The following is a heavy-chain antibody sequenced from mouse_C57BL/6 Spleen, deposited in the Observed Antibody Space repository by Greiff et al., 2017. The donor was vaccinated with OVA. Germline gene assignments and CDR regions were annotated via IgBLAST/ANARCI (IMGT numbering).Heavy chain of an antibody. CDR3: ARTYSNYANYAMDY. CDR1: GFSLTSYG. D-gene: IGHD2-5*01. J-gene: IGHJ4*01. V-gene: IGHV2-6*03. CDR2: IWSDGST. Sequence: QVQLKQSGPGLVAPSQRLSITCTVSGFSLTSYGVHWVRQPPGKGLEWLVVIWSDGSTTYNSALKSRLSISKDNSKSQVFLKMNSLQTDDTAMYYCARTYSNYANYAMDYWGQGTSVTVSS.